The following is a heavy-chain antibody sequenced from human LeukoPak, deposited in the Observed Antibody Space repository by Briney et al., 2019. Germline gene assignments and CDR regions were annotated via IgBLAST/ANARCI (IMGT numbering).Heavy chain of an antibody. D-gene: IGHD2/OR15-2a*01. CDR2: ISGNNDNP. V-gene: IGHV1-18*01. CDR3: ARDGNSTDDY. J-gene: IGHJ4*02. CDR1: DYTFSNFG. Sequence: ASVKVSCKASDYTFSNFGINWVRQAPGQGLEWIAWISGNNDNPNYGKKFQGQFPVTKESYKSTGYMELRKLRSDDTAVYYWARDGNSTDDYWGQGTLVTVSS.